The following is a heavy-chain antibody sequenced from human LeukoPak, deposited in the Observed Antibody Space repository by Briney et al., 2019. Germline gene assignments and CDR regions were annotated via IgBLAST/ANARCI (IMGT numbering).Heavy chain of an antibody. CDR1: GFTFDDYA. D-gene: IGHD1-26*01. Sequence: GVSLRLSCAASGFTFDDYAMHWVRQAPGKALEWVSLISGDGDSTYYADSVKGRFTTSRDNSKNSLYLQMNSLRTEDTAFYFCTKDSWVGGINAFDIWGQGTMVTVSS. J-gene: IGHJ3*02. CDR2: ISGDGDST. CDR3: TKDSWVGGINAFDI. V-gene: IGHV3-43*02.